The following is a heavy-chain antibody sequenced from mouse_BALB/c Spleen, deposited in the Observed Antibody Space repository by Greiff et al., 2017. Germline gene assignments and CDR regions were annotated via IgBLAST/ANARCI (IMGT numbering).Heavy chain of an antibody. Sequence: QVQLKQSGAELMKPGASVKISCKATGYTFSSYWLEWVKQRPGHGLEWIGEILPGSGSTNYNEKFKGKATFTADTSSNTAYMQLSSLTSEDSAVYYCASSATVVEGEYAMDYWGQGTSVTVSS. CDR1: GYTFSSYW. J-gene: IGHJ4*01. V-gene: IGHV1-9*01. CDR3: ASSATVVEGEYAMDY. CDR2: ILPGSGST. D-gene: IGHD1-1*01.